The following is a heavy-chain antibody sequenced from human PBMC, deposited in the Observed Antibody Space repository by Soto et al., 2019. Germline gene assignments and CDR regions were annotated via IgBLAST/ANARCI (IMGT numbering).Heavy chain of an antibody. CDR2: ISWNSGSI. J-gene: IGHJ6*02. CDR3: AKDLFLYGMDV. D-gene: IGHD3-10*02. Sequence: EVPLVESGGGLVQPGRSLRLSCAASGFTFDDYAMHCVRQAPGKGLEWVSGISWNSGSIGYADSVKGRFTISRDNAKNSLYLQMNSLRAEDTALYYCAKDLFLYGMDVWGQGTTVTVSS. V-gene: IGHV3-9*01. CDR1: GFTFDDYA.